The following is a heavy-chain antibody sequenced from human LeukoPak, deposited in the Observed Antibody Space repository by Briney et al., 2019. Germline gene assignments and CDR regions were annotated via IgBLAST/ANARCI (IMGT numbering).Heavy chain of an antibody. CDR3: ARSPMGAFGFDY. CDR1: GGTFSSYA. Sequence: SVKVSCKASGGTFSSYAISWVRQAPGQGLEWMGRIIPILGIANYAQKFQGRVAITADKSTSTAYMELSSLRSEDTAVYYCARSPMGAFGFDYWGQGTLVTVSS. CDR2: IIPILGIA. V-gene: IGHV1-69*04. D-gene: IGHD3-10*01. J-gene: IGHJ4*02.